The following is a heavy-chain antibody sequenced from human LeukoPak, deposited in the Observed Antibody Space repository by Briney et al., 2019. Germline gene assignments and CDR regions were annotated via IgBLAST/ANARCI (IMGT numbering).Heavy chain of an antibody. Sequence: GGSLRLSCAASGFTFSSYAMHWVRQAPGKGLEWVAVISYDGSNKYYADSVKGRFTISRDNSKNTLYLQMNSLRAEDTAVYYCAKDPPPYCGGDCYSAYFQHWGQGTLVTVSS. V-gene: IGHV3-30*04. CDR3: AKDPPPYCGGDCYSAYFQH. CDR2: ISYDGSNK. J-gene: IGHJ1*01. D-gene: IGHD2-21*02. CDR1: GFTFSSYA.